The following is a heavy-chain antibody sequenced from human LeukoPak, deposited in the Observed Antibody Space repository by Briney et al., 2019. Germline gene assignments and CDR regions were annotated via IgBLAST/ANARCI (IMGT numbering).Heavy chain of an antibody. Sequence: PGGSLRLSCAASGFTFSSYSMNWVRQAPGKGLEWVSSISSSSSHIYYADSVKGRFTISRDNAKNSLYLQMNSLRAEDTAVYYCARAELGAYYFDYWGQGTLVTVSS. CDR1: GFTFSSYS. J-gene: IGHJ4*02. V-gene: IGHV3-21*01. CDR2: ISSSSSHI. CDR3: ARAELGAYYFDY. D-gene: IGHD7-27*01.